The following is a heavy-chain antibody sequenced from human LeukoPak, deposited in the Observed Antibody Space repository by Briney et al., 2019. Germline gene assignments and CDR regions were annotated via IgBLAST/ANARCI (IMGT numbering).Heavy chain of an antibody. CDR3: HSSGWYVGY. Sequence: GGSLRLSCAASGFTFSSYWMHWVRQAPGKGLVWVSRINSDGSTTNYADSVKGRFTISRDNAKNSLYLQMNSLRAEDTAVYYCHSSGWYVGYWGQGTLVTVSS. CDR2: INSDGSTT. J-gene: IGHJ4*02. V-gene: IGHV3-74*01. D-gene: IGHD6-19*01. CDR1: GFTFSSYW.